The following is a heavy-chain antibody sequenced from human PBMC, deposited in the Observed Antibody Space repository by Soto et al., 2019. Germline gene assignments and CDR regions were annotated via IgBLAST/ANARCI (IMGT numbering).Heavy chain of an antibody. CDR2: IYPDDSDT. CDR1: GYKFTNYW. Sequence: PGESLKISCKGSGYKFTNYWIGWVRQMPGKGLEWMGIIYPDDSDTRYSPSFQGQVTISADKSISTAYLQWSSLKASDTAIYYCERQWNFDYWGQGTLVTVSS. D-gene: IGHD5-12*01. J-gene: IGHJ4*02. CDR3: ERQWNFDY. V-gene: IGHV5-51*01.